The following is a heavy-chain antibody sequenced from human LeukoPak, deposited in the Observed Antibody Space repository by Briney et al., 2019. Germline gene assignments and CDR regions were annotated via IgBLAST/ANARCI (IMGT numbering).Heavy chain of an antibody. D-gene: IGHD3-22*01. V-gene: IGHV4-59*12. CDR3: AREHYYDSTAYLD. CDR2: IYDSGST. J-gene: IGHJ4*02. CDR1: GGSISSYY. Sequence: SETLSLTCTVSGGSISSYYWSWIRQPPGKGLEWIGYIYDSGSTNYNPSLKSRVTISVDTSKNHFSLKLTSVTAADTAVYYCAREHYYDSTAYLDWGQGTLVCVSS.